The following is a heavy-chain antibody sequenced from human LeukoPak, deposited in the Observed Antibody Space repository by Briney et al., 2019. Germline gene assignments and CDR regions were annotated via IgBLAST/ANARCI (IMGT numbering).Heavy chain of an antibody. CDR3: ARGDGYNNPFDY. CDR1: GGSISSYY. CDR2: IYYSGST. D-gene: IGHD5-24*01. Sequence: SETLSLTCTVSGGSISSYYWSWIRQPPGKGLEWIGYIYYSGSTNYNPSLKSRVTISVDTSKNQFSLKLSSVTAADTAVYYCARGDGYNNPFDYWGQGTLVTVSP. J-gene: IGHJ4*02. V-gene: IGHV4-59*01.